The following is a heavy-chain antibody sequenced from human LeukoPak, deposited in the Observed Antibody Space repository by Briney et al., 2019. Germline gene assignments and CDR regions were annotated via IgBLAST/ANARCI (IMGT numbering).Heavy chain of an antibody. Sequence: GGSLRLSCAASGFTFSSYSMNWVRQAPGKGLEWVSSISSSSSYIYYADSVKGRFTISRDNAKNSLYLQMNSLRAEDTAVYYCAREGVWRQQLVDYYYGMDVWGQGTTVTVSS. V-gene: IGHV3-21*01. CDR3: AREGVWRQQLVDYYYGMDV. CDR2: ISSSSSYI. CDR1: GFTFSSYS. D-gene: IGHD6-13*01. J-gene: IGHJ6*02.